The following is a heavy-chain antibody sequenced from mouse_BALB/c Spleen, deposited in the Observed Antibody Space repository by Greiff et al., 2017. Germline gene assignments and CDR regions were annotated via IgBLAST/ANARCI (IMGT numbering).Heavy chain of an antibody. D-gene: IGHD1-1*01. J-gene: IGHJ4*01. CDR1: GFNIKDTY. Sequence: EVQLQQSGAELVKPGASVKLSCTASGFNIKDTYMHWVKQRPEQGLEWIGRIDPANGNTKYDPKFQGKATITADTSSNTAYLQLSSLTSEDTAVYYCARSSRAVVYYYYAMDYWGQGTSVTVAS. CDR2: IDPANGNT. V-gene: IGHV14-3*02. CDR3: ARSSRAVVYYYYAMDY.